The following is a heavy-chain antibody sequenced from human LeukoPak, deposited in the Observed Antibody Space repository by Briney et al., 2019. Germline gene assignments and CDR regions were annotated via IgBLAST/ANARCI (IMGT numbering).Heavy chain of an antibody. V-gene: IGHV4-34*01. J-gene: IGHJ4*02. CDR1: GGSFSGYY. CDR3: ARAWDYGDYFDY. D-gene: IGHD4-17*01. CDR2: INHSGST. Sequence: SETLSLTCAVYGGSFSGYYWSWIRQPPGKGLEWIGEINHSGSTNYNPSLTSRVTISVDTSKNQSSLKLSSVTAADTAVYYCARAWDYGDYFDYWGQGTLVTVSS.